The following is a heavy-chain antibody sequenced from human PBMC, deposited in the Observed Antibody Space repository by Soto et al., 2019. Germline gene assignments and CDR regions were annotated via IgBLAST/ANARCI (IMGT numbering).Heavy chain of an antibody. Sequence: GGSLRLSXAASGFTFSSYAMSWVRQAPGKGLEWVSAISGSGGSTYYADSVKGRFTISRDNSKNTLYLQMNSLRAEDTAVYYCANAYCSGWPYYFDYWGQGTLVTVSS. J-gene: IGHJ4*02. CDR2: ISGSGGST. CDR3: ANAYCSGWPYYFDY. V-gene: IGHV3-23*01. D-gene: IGHD6-25*01. CDR1: GFTFSSYA.